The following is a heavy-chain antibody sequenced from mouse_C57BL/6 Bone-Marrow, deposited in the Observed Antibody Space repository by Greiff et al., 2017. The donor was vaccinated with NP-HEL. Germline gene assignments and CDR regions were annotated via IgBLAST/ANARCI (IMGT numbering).Heavy chain of an antibody. J-gene: IGHJ4*01. CDR3: TDKRAMDY. CDR2: IRLKSDNYAT. CDR1: GFTFSNYW. V-gene: IGHV6-3*01. Sequence: EVKLQESGGGLVQPGGSMKLSCVASGFTFSNYWMNWVRQSPEKGLEWVAQIRLKSDNYATHYAESVKGRFTISRDDSKSSVYLQMNNLRAEDTGIYYCTDKRAMDYWGQGTSVTVSS.